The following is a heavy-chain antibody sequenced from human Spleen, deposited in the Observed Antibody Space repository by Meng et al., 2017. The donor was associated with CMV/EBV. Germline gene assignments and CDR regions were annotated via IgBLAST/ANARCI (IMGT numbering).Heavy chain of an antibody. J-gene: IGHJ4*02. Sequence: GESLKISCAASGFTFDDYAMHWVRQAPGKGLEWVSLISWDGGSTYYVDSVKGRFAISRDNSKNSLYLQMNSLRPEDTALYYCAKGAVAGDYFDYWGQGTPVTVSS. CDR3: AKGAVAGDYFDY. CDR1: GFTFDDYA. D-gene: IGHD6-19*01. CDR2: ISWDGGST. V-gene: IGHV3-43D*03.